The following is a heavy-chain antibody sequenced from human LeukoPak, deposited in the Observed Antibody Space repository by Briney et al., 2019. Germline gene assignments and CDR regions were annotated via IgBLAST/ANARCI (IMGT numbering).Heavy chain of an antibody. Sequence: PSETLSLTCSVSGASISSYYYTWIRQTAGGGLEWIGRLYISGSTDYNPSLKSRVTISVDTSNNQFFLELTPVTAADTAVYFCARDLSGSLYFDYWGQGVLVTVSS. J-gene: IGHJ4*02. CDR2: LYISGST. D-gene: IGHD3-10*01. V-gene: IGHV4-4*07. CDR3: ARDLSGSLYFDY. CDR1: GASISSYY.